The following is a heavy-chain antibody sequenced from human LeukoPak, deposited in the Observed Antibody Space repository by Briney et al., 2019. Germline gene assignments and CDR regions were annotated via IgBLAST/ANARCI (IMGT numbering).Heavy chain of an antibody. D-gene: IGHD4-11*01. Sequence: SETLSFTCTVSGGSISSYYWSWIRQPPGKGLEWIGYIYTSGGTNYNPSLKSRVTISVDTSKNQFSLKLSSVTAADTAVYYCARQYPYYYYMDVWGKGTTVTVSS. CDR1: GGSISSYY. CDR2: IYTSGGT. V-gene: IGHV4-4*09. CDR3: ARQYPYYYYMDV. J-gene: IGHJ6*03.